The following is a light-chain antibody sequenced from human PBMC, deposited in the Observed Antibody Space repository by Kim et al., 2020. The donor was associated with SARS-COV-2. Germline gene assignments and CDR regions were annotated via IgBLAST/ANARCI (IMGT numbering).Light chain of an antibody. V-gene: IGKV1-5*03. CDR1: QSVISW. CDR3: QQYNTYPWT. J-gene: IGKJ1*01. CDR2: KAS. Sequence: GDRVTITCRASQSVISWVAWYQQKPGQAPKFLIYKASALESGVPSRFSGSGSGTEFTLTISSLQPDDFATYYCQQYNTYPWTFGQGTKVDIK.